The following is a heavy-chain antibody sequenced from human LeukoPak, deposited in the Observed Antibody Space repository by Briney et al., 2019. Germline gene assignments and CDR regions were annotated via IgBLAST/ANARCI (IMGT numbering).Heavy chain of an antibody. CDR2: ISNHGTT. Sequence: GGSLRLSCAASGFSVSTNYMIWVRQAPGMGLECVSVISNHGTTYYADSVKGRFTISRDNSKNTVYLQMNTLRAEDTAVYYCAKGAGGSYGLYYFDYWGQGALVTVSS. V-gene: IGHV3-53*01. D-gene: IGHD3-10*01. J-gene: IGHJ4*02. CDR3: AKGAGGSYGLYYFDY. CDR1: GFSVSTNY.